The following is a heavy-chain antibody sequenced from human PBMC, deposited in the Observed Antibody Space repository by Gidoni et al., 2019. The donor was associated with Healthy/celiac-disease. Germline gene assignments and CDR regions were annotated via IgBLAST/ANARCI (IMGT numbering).Heavy chain of an antibody. CDR2: ISSSTSYI. Sequence: EVQLVESGGGLVKPGGSLRLSCPASGFTFSSYSMNWVRQAPGKGLELVSSISSSTSYIYYADSVKGRFTLSRDNAKNSLYLQMNSLRAEDTAVYYCARDSVGGFDYWGQGTLVTVSS. CDR3: ARDSVGGFDY. V-gene: IGHV3-21*01. D-gene: IGHD3-16*01. J-gene: IGHJ4*02. CDR1: GFTFSSYS.